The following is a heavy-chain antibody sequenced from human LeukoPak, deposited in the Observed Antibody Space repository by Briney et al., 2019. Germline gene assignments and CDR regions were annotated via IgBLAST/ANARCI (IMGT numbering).Heavy chain of an antibody. V-gene: IGHV3-48*01. CDR1: GFTFTTYS. CDR3: ARRQGSYFDTSGYYYG. CDR2: ISGSTSTI. J-gene: IGHJ4*02. Sequence: GGSLRLSCAASGFTFTTYSMNWVRQAPGKGLEWVSYISGSTSTIKYADSVMGRFTISRDNAKNSLYLQMNSLRAEDTAVYYCARRQGSYFDTSGYYYGWGQGTLVTVSS. D-gene: IGHD3-22*01.